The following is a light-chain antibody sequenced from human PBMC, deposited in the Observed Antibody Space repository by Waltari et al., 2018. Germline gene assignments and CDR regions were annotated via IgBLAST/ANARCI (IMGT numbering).Light chain of an antibody. CDR1: SGSVSSTSY. Sequence: QTVLTQEPSLSVSPGGTVTLTCALSSGSVSSTSYATWYQQTPGQPPRTLVYKGNGRSSGVPGRFSGSILGNKAALTITGAQADDESDYYCSMYMGSGIWVFGGGTKLTVL. V-gene: IGLV8-61*01. J-gene: IGLJ3*02. CDR2: KGN. CDR3: SMYMGSGIWV.